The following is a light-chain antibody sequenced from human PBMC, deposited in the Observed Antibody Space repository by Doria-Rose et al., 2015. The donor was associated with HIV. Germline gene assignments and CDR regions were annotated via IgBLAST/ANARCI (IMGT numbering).Light chain of an antibody. V-gene: IGKV3-20*01. CDR3: QQYGNSWT. J-gene: IGKJ1*01. CDR1: QSFSSTY. Sequence: EIVLTQSPGTLSLSLGERATLSCKASQSFSSTYLAWYQQKPGQAPSLLIYDGSTRATGISDRFSASRSGTDFTLTINRLEPEDVALYYCQQYGNSWTFGQGTKVEI. CDR2: DGS.